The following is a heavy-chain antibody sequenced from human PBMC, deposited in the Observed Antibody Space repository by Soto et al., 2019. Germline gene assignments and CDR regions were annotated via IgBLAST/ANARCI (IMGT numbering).Heavy chain of an antibody. J-gene: IGHJ4*02. CDR1: GDRVSRNSAA. CDR3: ATWRFDY. V-gene: IGHV6-1*01. Sequence: PSQNLSLTCAISGDRVSRNSAAWNWIRHSPSRGLEWLGRTYYRSKWYNDYAVSMRSRITINPDTTKNQFSLQLNSATPEDTAVYYCATWRFDYWGQGTLVTSPQ. CDR2: TYYRSKWYN.